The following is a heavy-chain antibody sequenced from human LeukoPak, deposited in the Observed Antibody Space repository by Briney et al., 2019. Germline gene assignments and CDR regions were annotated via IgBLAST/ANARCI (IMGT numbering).Heavy chain of an antibody. CDR2: IYHRGST. D-gene: IGHD6-13*01. J-gene: IGHJ4*02. CDR3: ATGKKAGTFEY. CDR1: GYSISSGYY. V-gene: IGHV4-38-2*01. Sequence: TSETLSLTCAVSGYSISSGYYWGWIRPPPGKGLELIGSIYHRGSTYYNPSLKSRVTISVDTTKNHFSMKKSSVTDADTAVYYCATGKKAGTFEYWGQGTLVTVSS.